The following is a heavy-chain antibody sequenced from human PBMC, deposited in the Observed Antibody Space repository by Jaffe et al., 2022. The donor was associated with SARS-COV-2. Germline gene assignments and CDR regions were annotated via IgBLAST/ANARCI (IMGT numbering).Heavy chain of an antibody. D-gene: IGHD6-6*01. CDR1: GFTFSSYA. J-gene: IGHJ6*02. V-gene: IGHV3-64*01. CDR3: ARDRLPYSSSPLGMDV. Sequence: EVQLVESGGGLVQPGGSLRLSCAASGFTFSSYAMHWVRQAPGKGLEYVSAISSNGGSTYYANSVKGRFTISRDNSKNTLYLQMGSLRAEDMAVYYCARDRLPYSSSPLGMDVWGQGTTVTVSS. CDR2: ISSNGGST.